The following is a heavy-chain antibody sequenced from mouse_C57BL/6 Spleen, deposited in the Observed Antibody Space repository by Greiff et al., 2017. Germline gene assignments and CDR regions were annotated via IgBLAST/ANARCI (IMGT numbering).Heavy chain of an antibody. CDR1: GYTFTSYG. CDR3: ARNGNYDY. CDR2: ISPRSGNT. J-gene: IGHJ2*01. V-gene: IGHV1-81*01. D-gene: IGHD2-1*01. Sequence: QVQLKESGAELARPGASVKLSCKASGYTFTSYGISWVKQRTGQGLEWIGEISPRSGNTNYNEKFKGKATLTADKSSSTAYMELRSLTSEDSAVYFCARNGNYDYWGQGTTLTVSS.